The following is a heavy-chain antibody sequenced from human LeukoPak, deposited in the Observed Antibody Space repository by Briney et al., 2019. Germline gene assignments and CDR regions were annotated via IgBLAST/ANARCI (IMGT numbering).Heavy chain of an antibody. CDR1: GFTFGSNW. Sequence: GGSLRLSCAASGFTFGSNWMSWVRQAPGKGLEWVSDISASGGSIYYADSVKGRFTISRDNSQNTMYLQMNSLRAEDTAVYYCAKGLSSLNSWFDPWGQGTLVTVSS. V-gene: IGHV3-23*01. CDR2: ISASGGSI. CDR3: AKGLSSLNSWFDP. J-gene: IGHJ5*02. D-gene: IGHD2/OR15-2a*01.